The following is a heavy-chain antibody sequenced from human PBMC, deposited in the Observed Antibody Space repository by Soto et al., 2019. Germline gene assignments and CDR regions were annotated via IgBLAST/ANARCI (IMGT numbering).Heavy chain of an antibody. CDR1: GFTFSSYG. D-gene: IGHD3-22*01. V-gene: IGHV3-33*01. J-gene: IGHJ4*02. CDR3: TTQRYYYDSSGYYYYY. Sequence: PGGSLRLSCAASGFTFSSYGMHWVRQAPGKGLEWVAVIWYDGSNKYYADSVKGRFTISRDNSKNTLYLQMNSLRAEDTAVYYCTTQRYYYDSSGYYYYYWGQGTLVTVSS. CDR2: IWYDGSNK.